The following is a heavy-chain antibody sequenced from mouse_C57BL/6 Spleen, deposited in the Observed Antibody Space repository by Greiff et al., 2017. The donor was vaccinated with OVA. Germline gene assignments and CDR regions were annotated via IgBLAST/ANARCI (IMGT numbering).Heavy chain of an antibody. CDR1: GFNIKNTY. CDR2: IDPANGNT. CDR3: ARDDDGLWYFDV. J-gene: IGHJ1*03. V-gene: IGHV14-3*01. D-gene: IGHD2-3*01. Sequence: EVKVVESVAELVRPGASVKLSCTASGFNIKNTYMHWVKQRPEQGLEWIGRIDPANGNTKYAPKFQGKATITADTSSNTAYLQLSSLTSEDTAIYYCARDDDGLWYFDVWGTGTTVTVSS.